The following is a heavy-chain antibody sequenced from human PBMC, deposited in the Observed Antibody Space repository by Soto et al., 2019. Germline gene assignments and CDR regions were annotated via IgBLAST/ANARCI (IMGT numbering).Heavy chain of an antibody. CDR3: ARVYYYDGPLDY. D-gene: IGHD3-22*01. CDR2: IYTSGST. CDR1: GGSISSPSYD. Sequence: PSGTLFLTCTVSGGSISSPSYDWGWIRQPPGKGLEWIGRIYTSGSTNYNPSLKSRVTMSVDTSKNQFSLKLTSVTAADTAVYYCARVYYYDGPLDYWGQGTLVTVSS. J-gene: IGHJ4*02. V-gene: IGHV4-39*07.